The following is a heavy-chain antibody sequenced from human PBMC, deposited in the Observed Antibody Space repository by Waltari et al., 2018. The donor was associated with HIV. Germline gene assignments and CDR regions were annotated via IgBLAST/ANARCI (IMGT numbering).Heavy chain of an antibody. D-gene: IGHD3-3*01. CDR1: GFTFSSYW. J-gene: IGHJ6*02. CDR2: IKQDGSEK. V-gene: IGHV3-7*01. Sequence: EVQLVESGGGLVQPGGSLRLSCAASGFTFSSYWMSWVRQAPGKGLEWVANIKQDGSEKYYVDSVKGRFTISRDNAKNSLYLQMNSLRAEDTAVYYCARDLSSSYDFWSGYYFGRNEGNYYYYGMDVWGQGTTVTVSS. CDR3: ARDLSSSYDFWSGYYFGRNEGNYYYYGMDV.